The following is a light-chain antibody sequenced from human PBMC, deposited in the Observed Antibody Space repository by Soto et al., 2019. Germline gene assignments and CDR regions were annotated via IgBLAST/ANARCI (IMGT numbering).Light chain of an antibody. Sequence: DNVMTQSPLSLSVTPGEPASISCRCSQSLPHRNGYNYLDWYLQKPGQSPQLLISLGSNRASGVPDRFSGSGSGTDFTLKISRVEAEDVGVYYCMQALQTSFTFGPGTKVDIK. CDR3: MQALQTSFT. V-gene: IGKV2-28*01. CDR1: QSLPHRNGYNY. J-gene: IGKJ3*01. CDR2: LGS.